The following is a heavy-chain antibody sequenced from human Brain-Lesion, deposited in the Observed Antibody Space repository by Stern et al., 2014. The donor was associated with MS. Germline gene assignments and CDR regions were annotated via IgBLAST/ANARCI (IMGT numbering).Heavy chain of an antibody. CDR3: ARHDGWLPHY. Sequence: VHLVESGPGLVKPSETLSLTGSVSGGSISRSTYYWGWIRQPPGKGLEWIGSIYYSGTTYYNPSLKGRVTIDTSTTQFSLRLTSVTAADTAVYYCARHDGWLPHYWSQGTLVTVSS. CDR2: IYYSGTT. D-gene: IGHD5-12*01. J-gene: IGHJ4*02. CDR1: GGSISRSTYY. V-gene: IGHV4-39*01.